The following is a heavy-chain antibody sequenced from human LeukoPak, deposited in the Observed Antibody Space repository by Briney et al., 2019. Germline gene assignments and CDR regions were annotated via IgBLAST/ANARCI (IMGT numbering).Heavy chain of an antibody. V-gene: IGHV4-61*01. J-gene: IGHJ5*02. CDR2: IYYSGST. CDR1: GGSVSSGSYY. CDR3: ARDLPYYDFWSGYYHNWFDP. D-gene: IGHD3-3*01. Sequence: SETLSLTCTVSGGSVSSGSYYWSWIRQPPGKGLEWIGYIYYSGSTNYNPSLKSRVTISVDTSKNQFSLKLSSVTAADTAVYYCARDLPYYDFWSGYYHNWFDPWGQGTLVTVSS.